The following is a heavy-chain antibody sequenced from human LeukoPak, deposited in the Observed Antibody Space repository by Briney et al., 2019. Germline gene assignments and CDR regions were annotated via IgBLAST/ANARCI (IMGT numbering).Heavy chain of an antibody. D-gene: IGHD6-19*01. J-gene: IGHJ4*02. Sequence: SETLSLTCTVSGGSISSSSYYWGWIRQPPGKGLEWIGSIYHSGSTYYNPSLKSRVTISVDTSKNQFSLKLSSVTAADTAVYYCARDRAGGFDYWGQGTLVTVSS. CDR2: IYHSGST. CDR3: ARDRAGGFDY. CDR1: GGSISSSSYY. V-gene: IGHV4-39*07.